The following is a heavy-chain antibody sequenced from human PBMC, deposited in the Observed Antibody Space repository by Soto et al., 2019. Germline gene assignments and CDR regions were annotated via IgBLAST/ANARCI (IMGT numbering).Heavy chain of an antibody. CDR1: GFMFNNHG. V-gene: IGHV3-33*01. Sequence: QVQLVESGGGVVQPGRSLRLSCAASGFMFNNHGMHWVRQAPGKGLEWVAVIWSDGNNRYYADSVKGRFTISRDNSKNMWYLQMNSLRGEDTAVYYCVRGDNWDDEASDYWGQGTLVTVSS. J-gene: IGHJ4*02. CDR3: VRGDNWDDEASDY. CDR2: IWSDGNNR. D-gene: IGHD1-1*01.